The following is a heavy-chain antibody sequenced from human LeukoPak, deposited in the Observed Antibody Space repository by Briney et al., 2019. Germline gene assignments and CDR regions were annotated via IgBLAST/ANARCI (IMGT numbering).Heavy chain of an antibody. J-gene: IGHJ4*02. CDR2: IYYSGST. CDR1: GGSISSFY. Sequence: SETLSLTCAVSGGSISSFYWDWIRQPPGKGLEWIGYIYYSGSTNYNPSLKSRVTISVDTSKKQFSLKLSSVTAADTAVYYCARDAGYGSGWYFDYWGQGALVTVSS. D-gene: IGHD6-19*01. CDR3: ARDAGYGSGWYFDY. V-gene: IGHV4-59*01.